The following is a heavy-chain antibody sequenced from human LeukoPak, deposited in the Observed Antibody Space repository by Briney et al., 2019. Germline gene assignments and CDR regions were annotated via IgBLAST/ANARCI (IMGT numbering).Heavy chain of an antibody. D-gene: IGHD3-10*01. CDR3: ARFSSGSYYTPDAFDI. CDR1: GGTFSSYA. V-gene: IGHV1-69*05. Sequence: AASVKVSXKASGGTFSSYAISWVRQAPGQGLEWMGGIIPIFGTANYAQKFQGRVTITTDESTSTAYMELSSLRSEDTAVYYCARFSSGSYYTPDAFDIWGQGTMVTVSS. J-gene: IGHJ3*02. CDR2: IIPIFGTA.